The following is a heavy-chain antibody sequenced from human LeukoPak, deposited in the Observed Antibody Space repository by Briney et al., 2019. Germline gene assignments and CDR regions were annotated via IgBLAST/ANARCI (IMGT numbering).Heavy chain of an antibody. CDR3: ARDLKTSGWYGDFDY. D-gene: IGHD6-19*01. CDR2: IFSGGST. J-gene: IGHJ4*02. CDR1: GLTVSSNY. V-gene: IGHV3-53*01. Sequence: GGSLRLSCVASGLTVSSNYMSWVRQAPGKGLEWVSAIFSGGSTFYADSVTGRFTISRDNSKNTVYLEMNSLRAEDTAVYYCARDLKTSGWYGDFDYWGQGTLVTVSS.